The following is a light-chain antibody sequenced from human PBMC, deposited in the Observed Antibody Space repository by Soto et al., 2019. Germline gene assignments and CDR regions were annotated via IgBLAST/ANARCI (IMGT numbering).Light chain of an antibody. CDR2: AAS. V-gene: IGKV1-39*01. CDR3: QQSYSTPRT. J-gene: IGKJ1*01. CDR1: QSISSISSY. Sequence: DIQMTQSPSSLSASVGDRVTITCRASQSISSISSYLNWYQQKPGKAPKLLIYAASRLQSGVPSKFSRSASGTDLTLTISSLQPEDFATYYCQQSYSTPRTFGQGNKGDIK.